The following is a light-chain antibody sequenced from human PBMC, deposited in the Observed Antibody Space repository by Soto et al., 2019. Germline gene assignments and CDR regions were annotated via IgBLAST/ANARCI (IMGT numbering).Light chain of an antibody. CDR1: SSNIGNNY. J-gene: IGLJ1*01. Sequence: QSVLTQPPSVSAAPGQKVTISCSGSSSNIGNNYVSWYRQLPGTAPKLLIYENNKRPSGIPDRFSGSKSGTSATLDITGLQTGDEADYYCGTWNSSLSAYVFGTGTKSPS. CDR2: ENN. CDR3: GTWNSSLSAYV. V-gene: IGLV1-51*02.